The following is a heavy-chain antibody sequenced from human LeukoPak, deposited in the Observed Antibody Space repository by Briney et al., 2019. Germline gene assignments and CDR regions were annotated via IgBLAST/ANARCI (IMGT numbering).Heavy chain of an antibody. CDR1: GYTFTNYG. D-gene: IGHD3-10*01. CDR3: ARVIGCVAHSGSCYFDY. V-gene: IGHV1-18*01. J-gene: IGHJ4*02. CDR2: INTYNGNT. Sequence: ASVKVSCKASGYTFTNYGITWMRQAPGQGLEWMGWINTYNGNTNYAQKLQGRVTITTDTSTSTAYMELRSLRSDDTAVYYCARVIGCVAHSGSCYFDYWGQGTLVTVSS.